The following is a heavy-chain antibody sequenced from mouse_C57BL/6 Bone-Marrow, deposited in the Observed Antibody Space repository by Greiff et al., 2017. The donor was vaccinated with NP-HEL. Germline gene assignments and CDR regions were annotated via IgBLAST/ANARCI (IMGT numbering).Heavy chain of an antibody. CDR2: IDPETGGT. V-gene: IGHV1-15*01. J-gene: IGHJ1*03. Sequence: QVQLKQSGAELVRPGASVTLSCKASGYTFTDYEMHWVKQTPVHGLEWIGAIDPETGGTAYNQKFKGKAILTADKSSSTAYMELSSLTSEDSAGYYCNRYYGSWYFDVWGTGTTVTVSS. D-gene: IGHD1-1*01. CDR1: GYTFTDYE. CDR3: NRYYGSWYFDV.